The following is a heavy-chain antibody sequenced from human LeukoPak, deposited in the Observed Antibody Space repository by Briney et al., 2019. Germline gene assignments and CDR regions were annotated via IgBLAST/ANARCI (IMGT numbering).Heavy chain of an antibody. J-gene: IGHJ6*02. Sequence: GGSLRLSCAASGFTFSSYWMSWVRQAPEKGLEWVANIKQDGSEKYYVDSVKGRFTISRDNAKNSLYLQMNSLRAEDTAVYYCARDNSNPRDYYYYGMDVWGQGTTVTVSS. D-gene: IGHD4-11*01. V-gene: IGHV3-7*01. CDR3: ARDNSNPRDYYYYGMDV. CDR2: IKQDGSEK. CDR1: GFTFSSYW.